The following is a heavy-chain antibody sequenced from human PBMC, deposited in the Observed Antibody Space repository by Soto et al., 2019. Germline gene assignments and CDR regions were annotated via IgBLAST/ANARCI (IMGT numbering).Heavy chain of an antibody. CDR3: AKYCSGDICSGDNWFNP. CDR1: GYTFRNYG. D-gene: IGHD2-15*01. V-gene: IGHV1-18*04. Sequence: ASVKVSCKXSGYTFRNYGISWVRQAPGQGLEWMGWISPYNGNTNYAKKFQGRVTMTTDTSTTTASMELATLRSDDRAVYYGAKYCSGDICSGDNWFNPGGQGTLVTV. CDR2: ISPYNGNT. J-gene: IGHJ5*02.